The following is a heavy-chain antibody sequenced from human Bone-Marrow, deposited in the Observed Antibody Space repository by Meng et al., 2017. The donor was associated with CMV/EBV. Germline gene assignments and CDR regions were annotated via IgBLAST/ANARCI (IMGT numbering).Heavy chain of an antibody. Sequence: GGPLRLSCAASGFTVSSNYMSWVRQAPGKGLEWVSVIYSGGSTYYADSVKGRFTISRDNSKNTLYLQMNSLRAEDTAVYYCARGLGYSSSSVGYWGQGTLVTVSS. J-gene: IGHJ4*02. CDR2: IYSGGST. V-gene: IGHV3-66*02. CDR3: ARGLGYSSSSVGY. CDR1: GFTVSSNY. D-gene: IGHD6-6*01.